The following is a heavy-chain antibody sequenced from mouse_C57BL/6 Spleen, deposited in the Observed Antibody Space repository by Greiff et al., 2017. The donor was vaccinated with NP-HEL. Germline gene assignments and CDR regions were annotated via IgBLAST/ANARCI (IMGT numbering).Heavy chain of an antibody. Sequence: QVQLQQSGAELVKPGASVKLSCKASGYTFTSYWMHWVKQRPGQGLEWIGMIHPNSGSTNYNEKFKSKATLTVDKSSSTAYMQLSSLTSEDSAVYYCARQGIGLHMDYWGQGTSVTVSS. CDR2: IHPNSGST. D-gene: IGHD6-1*01. J-gene: IGHJ4*01. CDR3: ARQGIGLHMDY. V-gene: IGHV1-64*01. CDR1: GYTFTSYW.